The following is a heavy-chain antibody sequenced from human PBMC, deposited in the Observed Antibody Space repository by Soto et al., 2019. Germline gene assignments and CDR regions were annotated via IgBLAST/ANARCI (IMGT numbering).Heavy chain of an antibody. CDR2: IIPIFGTP. D-gene: IGHD2-15*01. CDR3: ARGLECRGYCLDKPTWFAP. V-gene: IGHV1-69*06. J-gene: IGHJ5*02. CDR1: GGTFSTYT. Sequence: GASVKVSCKASGGTFSTYTFSWVRQAPGQGLEWMGRIIPIFGTPYYAQKFQGRVTITADKSTSTVYMELSSLRSDDTVVYFCARGLECRGYCLDKPTWFAPWGQGTLVTVSS.